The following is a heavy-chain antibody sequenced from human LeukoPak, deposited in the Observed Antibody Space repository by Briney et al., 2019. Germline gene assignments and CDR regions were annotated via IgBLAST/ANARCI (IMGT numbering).Heavy chain of an antibody. CDR1: GGSISSYY. V-gene: IGHV4-59*01. D-gene: IGHD3-22*01. Sequence: PSETLSLTCTVSGGSISSYYWSWIRQPPGKGLEWIGYIYYSGSTNYNPSLKSRVTISVDTSKNQFSLKLSSVTAADTAVYYCARVKSRTYDSTGYSLDYWGQGTLVTVSS. CDR2: IYYSGST. J-gene: IGHJ4*02. CDR3: ARVKSRTYDSTGYSLDY.